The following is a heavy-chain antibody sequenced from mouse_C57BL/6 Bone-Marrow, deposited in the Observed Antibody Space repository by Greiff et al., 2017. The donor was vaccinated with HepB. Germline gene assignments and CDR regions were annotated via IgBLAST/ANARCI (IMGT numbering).Heavy chain of an antibody. J-gene: IGHJ4*01. CDR2: ITHSGET. V-gene: IGHV12-3*01. CDR3: AGDRLDGYYDATDY. CDR1: GFPITSGYY. D-gene: IGHD2-3*01. Sequence: VQGVESGPGLVKPSQSLFLTCSITGFPITSGYYWIWIRQSPGKPLEWMGYITHSGETFYNPSLQSPISITRETSKNQFFLQLNSVTTEDTAMYYCAGDRLDGYYDATDYWGQGTSVTVSS.